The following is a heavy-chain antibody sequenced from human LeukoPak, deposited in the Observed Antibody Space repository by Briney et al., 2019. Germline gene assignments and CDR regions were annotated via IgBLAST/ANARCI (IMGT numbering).Heavy chain of an antibody. J-gene: IGHJ4*02. D-gene: IGHD4-23*01. CDR3: ARFLYGGHVDY. CDR2: DYYSGTT. Sequence: SETLSLTCTVSGGSIGNSAYFWGWIRWPPGKGLDWIGNDYYSGTTYYNPSLKSRVIISVDTSKNQFSLNLSSLTAADTAVYYCARFLYGGHVDYWGQGTLVTVSS. CDR1: GGSIGNSAYF. V-gene: IGHV4-39*01.